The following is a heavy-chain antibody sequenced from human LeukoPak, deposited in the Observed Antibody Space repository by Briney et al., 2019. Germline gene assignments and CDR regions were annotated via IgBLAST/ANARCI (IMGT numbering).Heavy chain of an antibody. J-gene: IGHJ3*02. Sequence: PGGSLRLSCAASGFTFDDYGMSWVRQAPGKGLEWVSGINWNGGSTGYADSVKGRFTISRDNSKNTLYLQMNSLRAEDTAVYYCAKDRRPTYYDDSSGYYFRDAFDMWGQGTMVTVSS. CDR2: INWNGGST. V-gene: IGHV3-20*04. D-gene: IGHD3-22*01. CDR3: AKDRRPTYYDDSSGYYFRDAFDM. CDR1: GFTFDDYG.